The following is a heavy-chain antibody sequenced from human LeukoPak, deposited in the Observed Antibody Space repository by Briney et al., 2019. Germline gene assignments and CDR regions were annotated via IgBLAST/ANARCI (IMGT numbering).Heavy chain of an antibody. CDR2: IIPILGIA. D-gene: IGHD1-20*01. CDR3: ARVQGITGTKVFYYYYGMDV. Sequence: GASVKVSCKASGGTFSSYAISWVRQAPGQGLEWMGRIIPILGIANYAQKFQGRVTITADKSTSTAYMELSSLRPEDTAVYYCARVQGITGTKVFYYYYGMDVWGQGTTVTVSS. V-gene: IGHV1-69*04. CDR1: GGTFSSYA. J-gene: IGHJ6*02.